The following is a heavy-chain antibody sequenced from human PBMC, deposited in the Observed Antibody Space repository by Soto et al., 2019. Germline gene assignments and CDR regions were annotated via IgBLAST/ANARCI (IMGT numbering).Heavy chain of an antibody. V-gene: IGHV4-59*01. CDR3: ARVTYYDFRSAYPYSNWFDP. Sequence: PXETLSLTCTVSGGSISSYYWSWIRQPPGKGLEWIGYIYYSGSTNYNPSLKSRVTISVDTSKNQFSLKLSSVTAADTAVYYCARVTYYDFRSAYPYSNWFDPWGQGTLVTVSS. CDR2: IYYSGST. J-gene: IGHJ5*02. D-gene: IGHD3-3*01. CDR1: GGSISSYY.